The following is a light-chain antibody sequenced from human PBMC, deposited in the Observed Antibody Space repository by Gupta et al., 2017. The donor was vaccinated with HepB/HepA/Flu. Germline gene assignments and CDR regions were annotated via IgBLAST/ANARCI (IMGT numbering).Light chain of an antibody. CDR3: QQGYGEPRFT. J-gene: IGKJ3*01. Sequence: IQMTQSPSSLSASVGDRVTITCRASQSLDTYLNWYQQKPGKAPKLLIYKTSNLQSGVPSRFRGGGSGTDFTLTITSLQPEDFATYYCQQGYGEPRFTFGPGTKVDI. V-gene: IGKV1-39*01. CDR1: QSLDTY. CDR2: KTS.